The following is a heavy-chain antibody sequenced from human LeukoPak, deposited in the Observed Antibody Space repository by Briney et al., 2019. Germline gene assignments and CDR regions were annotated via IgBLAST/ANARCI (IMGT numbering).Heavy chain of an antibody. J-gene: IGHJ4*02. D-gene: IGHD1-26*01. CDR2: IYYSGST. Sequence: SETLSLTCTVSGGSISSSNYFWDWIRQPPGKGLEWIGYIYYSGSTNYNPSLKSRVTISVDTSKNQFSLKLSSVTAADTAVYYCASDSGSYEDGYWGQGTLVTVSS. CDR1: GGSISSSNYF. V-gene: IGHV4-61*05. CDR3: ASDSGSYEDGY.